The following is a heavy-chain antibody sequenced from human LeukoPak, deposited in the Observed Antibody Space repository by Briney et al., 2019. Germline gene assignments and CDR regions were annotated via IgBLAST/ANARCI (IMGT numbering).Heavy chain of an antibody. V-gene: IGHV3-23*01. CDR2: ISGSGGST. J-gene: IGHJ4*02. D-gene: IGHD3-10*01. CDR3: ARHLLWFGELSGGFDY. CDR1: GFTFNTYG. Sequence: GGSLRLSCVASGFTFNTYGMSWVRQAPGKGLEWVSAISGSGGSTYYADSVKGRFTISRDNSKNTLYLQMNSLRAEDTAVYYCARHLLWFGELSGGFDYWGQGTLVTVSS.